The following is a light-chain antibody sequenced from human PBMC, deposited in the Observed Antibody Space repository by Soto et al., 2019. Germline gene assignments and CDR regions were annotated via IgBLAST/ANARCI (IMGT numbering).Light chain of an antibody. Sequence: EIVMTQSPATLSVSPGERATLSCRASQSVSSNLAWYQQKPGQAPRLLIYGASTRATGIPARFSGSGSGTEFTLTISSLQSEDFAVYYCQQYNNWPTTFGGGTKVAIK. CDR2: GAS. CDR1: QSVSSN. V-gene: IGKV3-15*01. J-gene: IGKJ4*01. CDR3: QQYNNWPTT.